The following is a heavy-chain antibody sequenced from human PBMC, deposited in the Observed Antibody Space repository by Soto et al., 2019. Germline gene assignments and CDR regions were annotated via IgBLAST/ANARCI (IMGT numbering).Heavy chain of an antibody. CDR3: VTESRSSGWFH. V-gene: IGHV3-7*01. Sequence: EVQLLQSGGGLVQPGGFLRLSCAASGFTFSDYWMSWVRQTPGKGLEWVAKINQGGSDIYYVDSVRGRFTISRDNAKSALYLQMNILGVEETAVYYCVTESRSSGWFHWGQGTMVTVSS. CDR1: GFTFSDYW. CDR2: INQGGSDI. J-gene: IGHJ3*01. D-gene: IGHD6-19*01.